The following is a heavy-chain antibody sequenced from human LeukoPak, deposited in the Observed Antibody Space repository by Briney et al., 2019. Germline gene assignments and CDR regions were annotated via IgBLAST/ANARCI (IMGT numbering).Heavy chain of an antibody. D-gene: IGHD6-13*01. Sequence: KASETLSLTCSVSGDSISRGGYYWNWFRQPAGKGLEWMGRVHTSGTTNYNPSLKSRVTISVDTSKNQFSLKVSSVTAADTAVYYCARDAGSYSSRGYYYMDVWGKGTTVTVSS. CDR1: GDSISRGGYY. J-gene: IGHJ6*03. V-gene: IGHV4-61*02. CDR3: ARDAGSYSSRGYYYMDV. CDR2: VHTSGTT.